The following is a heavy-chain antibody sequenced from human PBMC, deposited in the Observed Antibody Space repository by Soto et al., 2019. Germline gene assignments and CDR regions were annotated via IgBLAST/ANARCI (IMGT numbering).Heavy chain of an antibody. CDR2: TSAYNGNT. J-gene: IGHJ5*02. CDR1: GYTFTSFG. CDR3: ARVLRNRNWFDT. Sequence: QVQLVQSGVEVKKPGASVKVSCKASGYTFTSFGISWVRQAPGQGLEWMGWTSAYNGNTNYAQKFQGRVHMTTDTSTSQACMEPGNLSSDGTAGYYCARVLRNRNWFDTWGQGTLVTVSS. V-gene: IGHV1-18*01. D-gene: IGHD1-1*01.